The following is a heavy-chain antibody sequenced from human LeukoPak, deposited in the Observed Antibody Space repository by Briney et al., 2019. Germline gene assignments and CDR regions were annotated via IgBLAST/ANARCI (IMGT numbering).Heavy chain of an antibody. V-gene: IGHV1-69*06. Sequence: SVKVSCKASGGTFSSYAISWVRQAPGQGLEWMGGIIPIFGTANYAQKFQGRVTITADKSTSTAYMELSSLRSEDTAVYYCARDVVYQTAVAGSIFDYWGQGTLVTVSS. J-gene: IGHJ4*02. CDR3: ARDVVYQTAVAGSIFDY. CDR2: IIPIFGTA. CDR1: GGTFSSYA. D-gene: IGHD6-19*01.